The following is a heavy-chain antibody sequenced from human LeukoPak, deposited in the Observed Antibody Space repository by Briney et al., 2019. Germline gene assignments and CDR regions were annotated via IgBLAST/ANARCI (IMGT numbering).Heavy chain of an antibody. D-gene: IGHD3-22*01. CDR3: ARGYYDSSGWRGAFDY. Sequence: SETLSLTCTVSGGSISSYYWSWLRQPAGKGLEWIGRIYTSGSTNYNPSLKSRVTMSVDTSKNQFSLKLSSVTAADTAVYYCARGYYDSSGWRGAFDYWGQGTLVTVSS. CDR2: IYTSGST. V-gene: IGHV4-4*07. J-gene: IGHJ4*02. CDR1: GGSISSYY.